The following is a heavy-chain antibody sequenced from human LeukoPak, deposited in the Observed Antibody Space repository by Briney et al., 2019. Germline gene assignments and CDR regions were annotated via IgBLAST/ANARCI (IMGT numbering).Heavy chain of an antibody. V-gene: IGHV4-39*01. J-gene: IGHJ4*02. CDR3: ARAVLLWFGEYFDY. CDR2: IYYSGST. D-gene: IGHD3-10*01. Sequence: SETLSLTCTVSGASISSSSYYWGWIRQPPGKGLEWIGSIYYSGSTYYNPSLKSRVTISVDTSKNQFSLKLSSVTAADTAVYYCARAVLLWFGEYFDYWGQGTLVAVSS. CDR1: GASISSSSYY.